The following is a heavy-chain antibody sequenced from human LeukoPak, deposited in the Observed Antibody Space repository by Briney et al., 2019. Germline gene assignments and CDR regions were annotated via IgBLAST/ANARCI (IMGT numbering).Heavy chain of an antibody. V-gene: IGHV1-2*04. CDR3: ARDPSGDKGEQQLVGFDP. D-gene: IGHD6-13*01. J-gene: IGHJ5*02. CDR2: INPNSGGT. CDR1: GYTFTGYY. Sequence: ASVKVSCKACGYTFTGYYMHWVRQAPGQGLEWMGCINPNSGGTNYAQKFQGWLTMTRDRPISTAYMELSRLRSDDTAVYYCARDPSGDKGEQQLVGFDPWGQGTLVTVCS.